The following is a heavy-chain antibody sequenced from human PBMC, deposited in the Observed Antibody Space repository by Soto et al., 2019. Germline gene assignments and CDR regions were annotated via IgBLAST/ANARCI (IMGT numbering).Heavy chain of an antibody. CDR3: ARSPPLRECPGGDCSHFDY. J-gene: IGHJ4*02. V-gene: IGHV1-46*01. CDR1: GYRFTAYY. D-gene: IGHD2-21*02. CDR2: INPSSGVA. Sequence: QVQLVQSGAGVQKPGASVKVPCEASGYRFTAYYMHWVRQAPGQGLEWMAIINPSSGVANYAQRFQGRFTMTSDTSTSTVYMELSRLRSEDTAVYYCARSPPLRECPGGDCSHFDYWGQGTLVTVS.